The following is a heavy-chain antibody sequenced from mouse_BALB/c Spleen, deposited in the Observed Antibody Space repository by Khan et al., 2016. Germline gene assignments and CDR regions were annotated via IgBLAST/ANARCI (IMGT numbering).Heavy chain of an antibody. Sequence: EVELVESGGGLVQPGGSRKLSCAASGFTFSSFGMHWVRPAPEKGLEWVAFISSGSSAIYYADTVKGRFTISRDNPKNTLFLQMTSLRSEDTAMYYCGIGDYWGQGTTLTVSS. CDR1: GFTFSSFG. CDR3: GIGDY. J-gene: IGHJ2*01. D-gene: IGHD3-3*01. V-gene: IGHV5-17*02. CDR2: ISSGSSAI.